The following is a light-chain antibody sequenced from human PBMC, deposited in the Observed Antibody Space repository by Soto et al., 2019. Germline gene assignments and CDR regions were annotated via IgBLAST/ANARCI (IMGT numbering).Light chain of an antibody. J-gene: IGLJ1*01. CDR2: DVS. CDR1: SSDVGGYNY. CDR3: SSYTTSNTRQIV. V-gene: IGLV2-14*03. Sequence: QSVLTRPASVSGSPGQSITISCTGTSSDVGGYNYVSWYQHHPGKAPKLMIFDVSNRPSGVSNRFSGSKSGNTASLTISGLQPEDEADYYCSSYTTSNTRQIVFGTGTKSPS.